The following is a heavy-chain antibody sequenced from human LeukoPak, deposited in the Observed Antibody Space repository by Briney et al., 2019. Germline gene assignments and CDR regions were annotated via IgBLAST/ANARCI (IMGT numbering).Heavy chain of an antibody. J-gene: IGHJ6*03. D-gene: IGHD1-26*01. Sequence: GASVKVSCKGSGGTFSSYAISWVRQAPGQGLEWMGGIIPIFGTANYAQKFQGRVTITTDESTSTAYMELSSLRSEDTAVYYCARDRGAKGHYYYYMDVWGKGTTVTVSS. CDR3: ARDRGAKGHYYYYMDV. V-gene: IGHV1-69*05. CDR1: GGTFSSYA. CDR2: IIPIFGTA.